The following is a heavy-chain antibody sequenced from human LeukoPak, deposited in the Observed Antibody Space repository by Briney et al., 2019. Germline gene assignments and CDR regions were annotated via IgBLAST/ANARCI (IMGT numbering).Heavy chain of an antibody. CDR1: GLTFSSYA. CDR2: ITDNGRKT. V-gene: IGHV3-23*01. J-gene: IGHJ4*02. D-gene: IGHD3-10*01. CDR3: AKITMATTPNY. Sequence: GGSLRLSCAASGLTFSSYATNWVRQASGKGLEWVSGITDNGRKTYYADSVKGRFSISRDNSKNTLYLQLSDLRAEDTAVYYCAKITMATTPNYWGQGTLVTVSS.